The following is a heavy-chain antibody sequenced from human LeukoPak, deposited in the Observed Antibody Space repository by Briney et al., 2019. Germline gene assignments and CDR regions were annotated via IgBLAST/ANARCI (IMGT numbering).Heavy chain of an antibody. CDR1: GYTFTGYY. Sequence: GASVNVSCKASGYTFTGYYMHWVRQAPGQGLEWMGWINPNSGGTNYAQKFQGRVTMTRDTSASTAYMDLSSLRSEDTAVYYCARVSWGNGDFYWGQGTLVTVSS. J-gene: IGHJ4*02. D-gene: IGHD2-21*02. CDR2: INPNSGGT. V-gene: IGHV1-2*02. CDR3: ARVSWGNGDFY.